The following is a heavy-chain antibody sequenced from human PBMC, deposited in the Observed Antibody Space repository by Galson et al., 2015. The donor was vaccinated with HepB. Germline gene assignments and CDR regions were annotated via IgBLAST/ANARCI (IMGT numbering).Heavy chain of an antibody. V-gene: IGHV4-34*01. J-gene: IGHJ6*02. CDR1: GGSFSAYY. CDR3: ARDLGSGRYPWDYHYGLDV. CDR2: INHSGST. D-gene: IGHD1-26*01. Sequence: ETLSLTCTVYGGSFSAYYWTWIRQPPGKGLEWIGDINHSGSTNYNPSLKSRVTISLDTSKNQFSLKLNSVTAADTAVYFCARDLGSGRYPWDYHYGLDVWGQGTTVTVSS.